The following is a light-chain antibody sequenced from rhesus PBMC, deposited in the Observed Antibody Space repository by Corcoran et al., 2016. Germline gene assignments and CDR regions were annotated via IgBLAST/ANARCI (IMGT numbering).Light chain of an antibody. CDR3: LQHNSYPFT. CDR1: QGIRRY. CDR2: DAS. V-gene: IGKV1-28*03. Sequence: DIQMTQSPSSLSASVGDTVTITCRASQGIRRYLNWYQQKPGKAPKLLIYDASRLESGVPSRFSGVGSGTDFALTISRLQPEDVAVYYCLQHNSYPFTFGPGSKLDIK. J-gene: IGKJ3*01.